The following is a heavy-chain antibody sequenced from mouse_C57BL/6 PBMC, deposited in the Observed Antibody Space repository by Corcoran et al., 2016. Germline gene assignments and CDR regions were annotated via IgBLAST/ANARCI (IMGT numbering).Heavy chain of an antibody. Sequence: EVQLQQSGPELVKPGASVKISCKASGYTFTDYYMNWVKQSHGKSLEWIGDINPNNGGTSYNQKFKGKSTFTVDKSSSTAYMELRSLTSEDSSVYYCARRGLTCYFDYWGQGTTLTVSS. CDR2: INPNNGGT. V-gene: IGHV1-26*01. CDR3: ARRGLTCYFDY. D-gene: IGHD3-1*01. CDR1: GYTFTDYY. J-gene: IGHJ2*01.